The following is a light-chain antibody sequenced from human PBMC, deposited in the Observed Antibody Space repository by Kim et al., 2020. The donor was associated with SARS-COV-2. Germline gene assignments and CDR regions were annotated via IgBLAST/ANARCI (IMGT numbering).Light chain of an antibody. V-gene: IGKV1-5*03. CDR1: QNVNSW. Sequence: PASVGDTVTITCRASQNVNSWLAWYQQKPGQVPNRLIHKTSGLQGGVPSRFSGGGSGTDFTLTISSLQPDDFATYYCQQYHTHSTFGQGTKVDIK. J-gene: IGKJ1*01. CDR2: KTS. CDR3: QQYHTHST.